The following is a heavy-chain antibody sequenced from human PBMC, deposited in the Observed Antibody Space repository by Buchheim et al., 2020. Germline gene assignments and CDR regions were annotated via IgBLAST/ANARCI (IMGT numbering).Heavy chain of an antibody. J-gene: IGHJ6*02. V-gene: IGHV3-30*18. Sequence: QVQLVESGGGVVQPGRSLRLSCAASGFTFSSYGMHWVRQAPGKGLEWVAVISYDGSNKYYADSVKGRFTISRDNSKNTLYLQMNSLRAEDTAVYYCAKDGGSYYYYYGMDAWGQGTT. CDR1: GFTFSSYG. CDR2: ISYDGSNK. CDR3: AKDGGSYYYYYGMDA. D-gene: IGHD1-26*01.